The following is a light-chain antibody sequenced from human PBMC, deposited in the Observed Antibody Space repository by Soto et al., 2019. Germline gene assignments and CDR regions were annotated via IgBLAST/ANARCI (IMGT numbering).Light chain of an antibody. Sequence: QSALTQPASVSGSPGQPITISCTGTSSDIGGYYYVSWYQHHPGKAPTLLIYQVTNRPSRLSNRFSASKSGNTASLTISGLQADDEADYYCTSYSRSDIFDVFGTRTKAPVL. CDR1: SSDIGGYYY. CDR3: TSYSRSDIFDV. CDR2: QVT. V-gene: IGLV2-14*01. J-gene: IGLJ1*01.